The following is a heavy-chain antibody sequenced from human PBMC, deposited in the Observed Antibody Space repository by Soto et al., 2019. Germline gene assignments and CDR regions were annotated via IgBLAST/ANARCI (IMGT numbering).Heavy chain of an antibody. CDR3: ASYYYDSSGMGFDP. J-gene: IGHJ5*02. V-gene: IGHV3-21*01. Sequence: EVQLVESGGGLVKPGGSLRLSCAASGFTFSSYSMNWVRQAPGKGLEWVSSISSSSSYIYYADSVKGRFTISRDNAKNSVYLQMNSLRAEDTAVYYCASYYYDSSGMGFDPWGQGTLVTVSS. D-gene: IGHD3-22*01. CDR1: GFTFSSYS. CDR2: ISSSSSYI.